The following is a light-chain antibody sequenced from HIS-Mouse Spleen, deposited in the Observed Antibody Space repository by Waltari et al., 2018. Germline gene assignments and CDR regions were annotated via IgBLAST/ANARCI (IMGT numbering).Light chain of an antibody. CDR1: SSDVGSYNL. CDR2: EGS. CDR3: CSYAGSSTWV. Sequence: QSALTQPASVSGSPGQSITISCTGTSSDVGSYNLVSWYQQHRGKAPKLMIYEGSKRPSGVSNLYSGSKSGNTASLTIAGLQAEDEADYYCCSYAGSSTWVFGGGTKLTVL. V-gene: IGLV2-23*01. J-gene: IGLJ3*02.